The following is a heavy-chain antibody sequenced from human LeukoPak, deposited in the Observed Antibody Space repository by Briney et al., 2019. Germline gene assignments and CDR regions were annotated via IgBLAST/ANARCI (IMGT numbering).Heavy chain of an antibody. CDR3: ARDVSSGWDNWFDP. Sequence: ASVKVSCKASGYTFTSYAMNWVRQAPGQGLEWMGWINTNTGNPTYAQGFTGRFVFSLDTSVSTAYLQISSLKAEDTAVYYCARDVSSGWDNWFDPWGQGTLVTVSS. J-gene: IGHJ5*02. V-gene: IGHV7-4-1*02. CDR2: INTNTGNP. CDR1: GYTFTSYA. D-gene: IGHD6-19*01.